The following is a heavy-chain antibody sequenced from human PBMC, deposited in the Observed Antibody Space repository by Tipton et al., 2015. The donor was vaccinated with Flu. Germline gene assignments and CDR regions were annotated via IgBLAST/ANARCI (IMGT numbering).Heavy chain of an antibody. V-gene: IGHV4-59*01. CDR2: IYYSGST. CDR1: GGSISSYY. J-gene: IGHJ5*02. CDR3: ARAPIGGYDFWSGYRGVNWFDP. D-gene: IGHD3-3*01. Sequence: TLSLTCTVPGGSISSYYWSWIRQPPGKGLEWIGYIYYSGSTNYNPSLKSRVTISVDTSKNQFSLKLSSVTAADTAVYYCARAPIGGYDFWSGYRGVNWFDPWGQGTLVTVSS.